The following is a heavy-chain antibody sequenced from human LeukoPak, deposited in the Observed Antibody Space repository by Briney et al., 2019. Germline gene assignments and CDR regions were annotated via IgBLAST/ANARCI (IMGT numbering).Heavy chain of an antibody. V-gene: IGHV3-23*01. CDR1: GFTLISDA. J-gene: IGHJ4*02. CDR2: ISGSSGST. Sequence: GGALRVSCAASGFTLISDAMRWVRQGPGKGLEWGSPISGSSGSTYYEDSGKGWFTISRDNSKNTLYLQMNSLRDEDTAVYYCAKDHSSGWAMYYFDYWGQGPLVTVSS. CDR3: AKDHSSGWAMYYFDY. D-gene: IGHD6-19*01.